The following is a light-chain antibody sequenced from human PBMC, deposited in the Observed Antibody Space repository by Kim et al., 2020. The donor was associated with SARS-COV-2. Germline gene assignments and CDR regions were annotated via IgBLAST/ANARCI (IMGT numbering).Light chain of an antibody. J-gene: IGLJ3*02. CDR3: ASWDDRLNGMV. Sequence: GQWVTSSCSGSSPNIGSNIVNWFQQLPGTAPQLLIYTNTKRPSGVPDRFSGSKSGTSASLAISGLQSEDEAEYYCASWDDRLNGMVFGGGTQLTVL. V-gene: IGLV1-44*01. CDR1: SPNIGSNI. CDR2: TNT.